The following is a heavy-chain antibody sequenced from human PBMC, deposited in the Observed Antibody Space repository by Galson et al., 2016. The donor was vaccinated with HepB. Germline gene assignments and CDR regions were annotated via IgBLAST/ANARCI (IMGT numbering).Heavy chain of an antibody. CDR1: GFTSNDYS. D-gene: IGHD4-23*01. CDR3: ARAPTRYYGGNSGHLFDS. CDR2: TTSDGSST. Sequence: SLRLSCAASGFTSNDYSMHWVRQAPGKGLVWVSRTTSDGSSTTYADSVKGRFTISRDNAKNTLYLQMNSLRAEDTAVYYCARAPTRYYGGNSGHLFDSWGQGTLVTVSS. J-gene: IGHJ4*02. V-gene: IGHV3-74*01.